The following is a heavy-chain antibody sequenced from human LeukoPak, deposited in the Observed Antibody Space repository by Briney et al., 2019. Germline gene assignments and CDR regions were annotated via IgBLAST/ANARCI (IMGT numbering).Heavy chain of an antibody. CDR1: GFTFSSYA. CDR2: IKQDGSEK. CDR3: VREGLYSGYEWY. D-gene: IGHD5-12*01. V-gene: IGHV3-7*01. J-gene: IGHJ4*02. Sequence: GGSLRLSCAASGFTFSSYAMSWVRQAPGKGLEWVANIKQDGSEKYYVDSVKGRFTISRDNAKNSLYLQMNSLRVEDTAVYYCVREGLYSGYEWYWGQGTLVTVSS.